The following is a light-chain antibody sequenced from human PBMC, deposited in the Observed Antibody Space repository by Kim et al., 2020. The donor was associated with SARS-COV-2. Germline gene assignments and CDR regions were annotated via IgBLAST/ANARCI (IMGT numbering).Light chain of an antibody. CDR2: DHS. J-gene: IGLJ3*02. CDR1: SSNIGKNY. V-gene: IGLV1-51*01. Sequence: QSVLTQPPSVSAAPGQKVTISCSGSSSNIGKNYVSWYQQVPGTAPKLLIYDHSQRPSGIPDRFSGSKSGTSATLAISGLQTGDEANYYCGTWDSSLRVGVFGGVTQLTVL. CDR3: GTWDSSLRVGV.